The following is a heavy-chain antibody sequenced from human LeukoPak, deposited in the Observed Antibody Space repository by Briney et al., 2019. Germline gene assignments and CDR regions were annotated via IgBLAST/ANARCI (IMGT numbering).Heavy chain of an antibody. D-gene: IGHD6-13*01. CDR3: ARVASLVIAAARNWFDP. CDR1: GFTFSSYW. Sequence: GGSLRLSCAASGFTFSSYWMSWVRQAPGKGLEWVANIKQDGSEKYYVDSVKGRFTIFRDNAKNSLYLQMNSLRAEDTAVYYCARVASLVIAAARNWFDPWGQGTLVTVSS. CDR2: IKQDGSEK. J-gene: IGHJ5*02. V-gene: IGHV3-7*01.